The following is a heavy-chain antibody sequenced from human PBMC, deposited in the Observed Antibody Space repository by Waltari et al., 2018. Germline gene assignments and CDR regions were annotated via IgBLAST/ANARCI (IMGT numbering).Heavy chain of an antibody. CDR3: ARVGAPMGRLLFDY. V-gene: IGHV4-38-2*01. J-gene: IGHJ4*02. Sequence: QVQLQESGPGLVKPSETLSLTCAVSGYSISSGYYWGWIRQPPGKGLEWIGSIYHSGSTTYNPSLKCRVTVSVDASKNQFSRKLSSGTAADTAVYYCARVGAPMGRLLFDYWGQGTLVTVAS. CDR1: GYSISSGYY. CDR2: IYHSGST. D-gene: IGHD1-26*01.